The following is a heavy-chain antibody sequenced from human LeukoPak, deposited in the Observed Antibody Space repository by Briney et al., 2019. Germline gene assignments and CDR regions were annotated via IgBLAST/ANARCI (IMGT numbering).Heavy chain of an antibody. CDR1: GYIFTDYY. D-gene: IGHD3-3*01. CDR3: ARGSPASGRFPFEF. Sequence: ASAKVSCKPSGYIFTDYYIHWVRQAPGQGLEWMAWINPNTGEKRYSQKFQDRVILSSARSTSTAYLEMDGLTSDDTAIYYCARGSPASGRFPFEFWGQGTLVTVSS. CDR2: INPNTGEK. V-gene: IGHV1-2*02. J-gene: IGHJ4*02.